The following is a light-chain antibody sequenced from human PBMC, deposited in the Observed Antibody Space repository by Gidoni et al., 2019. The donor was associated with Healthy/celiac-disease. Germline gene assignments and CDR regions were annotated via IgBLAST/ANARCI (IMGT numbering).Light chain of an antibody. CDR1: QDISNY. J-gene: IGKJ5*01. CDR3: QQYDNLFLT. Sequence: DIQMTQSPSSLSASVGDRVTITCQASQDISNYLNWYQQKPGKAPKLLIYDASNLETGVPSRFSGSGSGTDFTFTISSLQPEDIATYYCQQYDNLFLTFGQXTRLEIK. CDR2: DAS. V-gene: IGKV1-33*01.